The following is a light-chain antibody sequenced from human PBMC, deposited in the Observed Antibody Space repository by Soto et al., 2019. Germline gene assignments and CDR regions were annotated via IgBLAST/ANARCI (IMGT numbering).Light chain of an antibody. V-gene: IGLV2-14*01. Sequence: QSALTQPASVSGSPGQSITISCTGTSSDVGGYNYVSWYQQHPGKAPKLMIYDVSNRPSGVSIRFSVSKSGKTASLTISGRQADDEADDYCSAYTSSSTYVFGTGNKVTGL. CDR3: SAYTSSSTYV. J-gene: IGLJ1*01. CDR2: DVS. CDR1: SSDVGGYNY.